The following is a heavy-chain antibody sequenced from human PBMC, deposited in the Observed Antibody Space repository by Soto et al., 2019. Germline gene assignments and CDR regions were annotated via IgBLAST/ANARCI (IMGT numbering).Heavy chain of an antibody. CDR3: TTDPPAGSRAIDY. J-gene: IGHJ4*02. CDR2: IRQDGSEK. CDR1: GITFSNYW. V-gene: IGHV3-15*01. Sequence: GGSLRLSCAASGITFSNYWMSWVRQAPGKGLEWVANIRQDGSEKDYPASVKGRFIISRDDSENTLYLQMNSLKTEDTAMYYCTTDPPAGSRAIDYWGQGTQVTVSS.